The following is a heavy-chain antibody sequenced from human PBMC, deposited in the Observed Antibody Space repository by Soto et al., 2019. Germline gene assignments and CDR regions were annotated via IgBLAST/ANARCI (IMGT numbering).Heavy chain of an antibody. J-gene: IGHJ4*02. CDR2: IITNLGIT. D-gene: IGHD2-15*01. V-gene: IGHV1-69*08. Sequence: QVQLVQSGAEVKKPGSSVKVSCKASGGTLSSYTFSWVRQAPGQGLEWMGRIITNLGITNYAQKFQGRITIIVDKSTSTAYMELSSLRSEDTAVYYCARDKGYCSGASCPDFDYWGQGTLVTVSS. CDR1: GGTLSSYT. CDR3: ARDKGYCSGASCPDFDY.